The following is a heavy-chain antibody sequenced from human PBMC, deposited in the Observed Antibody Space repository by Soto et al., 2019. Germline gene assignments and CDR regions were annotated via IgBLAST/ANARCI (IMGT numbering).Heavy chain of an antibody. J-gene: IGHJ5*02. D-gene: IGHD3-3*01. Sequence: ASVKVSCKASGYTFTGYYMHWVRQAPGQGLEWMGWINPNNGSTNYAQKFQGRVTITRDTSTSTAYMELSSLRSEDTAVYYCARVDPYYDFWSGYYWFDPWGQGTLVTVSS. V-gene: IGHV1-2*02. CDR2: INPNNGST. CDR3: ARVDPYYDFWSGYYWFDP. CDR1: GYTFTGYY.